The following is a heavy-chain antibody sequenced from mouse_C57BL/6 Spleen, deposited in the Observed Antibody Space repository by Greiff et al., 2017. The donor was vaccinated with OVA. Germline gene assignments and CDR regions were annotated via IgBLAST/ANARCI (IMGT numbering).Heavy chain of an antibody. CDR2: IDPSDSYT. CDR3: ASSGEGDY. CDR1: GYTFTSYW. J-gene: IGHJ2*01. D-gene: IGHD4-1*01. Sequence: QVQLKQPGAELVKPGASVKLSCKASGYTFTSYWMQWVKQRPGQGLEWIGEIDPSDSYTNYNQKFKGKATLTVDTSSSTAYMQLSSLTSEDSAVYYCASSGEGDYWGQGTTLTVSS. V-gene: IGHV1-50*01.